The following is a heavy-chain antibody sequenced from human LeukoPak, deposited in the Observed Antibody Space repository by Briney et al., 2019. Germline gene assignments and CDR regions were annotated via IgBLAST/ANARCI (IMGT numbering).Heavy chain of an antibody. CDR3: ARGRNIEMTTMSGGSDY. J-gene: IGHJ4*02. CDR2: LNPNSGDT. V-gene: IGHV1-2*02. Sequence: ASVRVSCKASGYTFTDYYMHWVRQAPGQGPEWTGWLNPNSGDTNHAQKFQGRASMTRDSSISTAYMDLSDLRSDDTAVYSCARGRNIEMTTMSGGSDYWGQGTLVTVSS. D-gene: IGHD5-24*01. CDR1: GYTFTDYY.